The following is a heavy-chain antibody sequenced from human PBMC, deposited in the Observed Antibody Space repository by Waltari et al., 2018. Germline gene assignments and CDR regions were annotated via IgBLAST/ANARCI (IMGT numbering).Heavy chain of an antibody. Sequence: QVQLVQSGAEVKKPGASVKVSCKASGYTFTSYDINWVRQATGQGLEWMGWMNPNSGNTGYEQKFQGRVTMTRNTSISTAYMELSSLRSEDTAVYYCARSPMVRGVIITRWFDPWGQGTLVTVSS. CDR3: ARSPMVRGVIITRWFDP. V-gene: IGHV1-8*01. CDR1: GYTFTSYD. D-gene: IGHD3-10*01. J-gene: IGHJ5*02. CDR2: MNPNSGNT.